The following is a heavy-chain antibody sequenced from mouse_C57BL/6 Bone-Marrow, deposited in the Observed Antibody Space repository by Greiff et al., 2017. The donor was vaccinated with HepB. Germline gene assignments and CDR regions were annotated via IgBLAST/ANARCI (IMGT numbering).Heavy chain of an antibody. Sequence: EVQRVESGGDLVKPGGSLKLSCAASGFTFSSYGMSWVRQTPDKRLEWVATISSGGSYTYYPDSVKGRCTISRDNAKNTLYLQMSSLKSEDTAMYYCARHRLGAWFAYWGQGTRVTVSA. J-gene: IGHJ3*01. CDR3: ARHRLGAWFAY. D-gene: IGHD4-1*01. V-gene: IGHV5-6*01. CDR1: GFTFSSYG. CDR2: ISSGGSYT.